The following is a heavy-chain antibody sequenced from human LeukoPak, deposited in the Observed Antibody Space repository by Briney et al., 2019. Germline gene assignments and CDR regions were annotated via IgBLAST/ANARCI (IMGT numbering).Heavy chain of an antibody. V-gene: IGHV4-39*07. CDR3: ARRFYYYYYMDV. CDR1: GGSISSSSYY. Sequence: TSETLSLTCTVSGGSISSSSYYWSWIRQPPGKGLEWIGEINHSGSTNYNPSLKSRVTISVDTSKNQFSLKLSSVTAADTAVYYCARRFYYYYYMDVWGKGTTVTVSS. J-gene: IGHJ6*03. D-gene: IGHD3-3*01. CDR2: INHSGST.